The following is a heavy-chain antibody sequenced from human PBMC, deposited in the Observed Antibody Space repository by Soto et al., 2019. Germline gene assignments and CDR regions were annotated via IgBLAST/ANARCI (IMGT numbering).Heavy chain of an antibody. CDR2: IAIAGDT. CDR1: GFTVSSYD. J-gene: IGHJ4*02. D-gene: IGHD5-18*01. CDR3: ARGEGGHNYGSLPDY. V-gene: IGHV3-13*01. Sequence: EVQLVESGGGLVQPGGSLRLSCAVSGFTVSSYDMHWVRQVIGKGLEWVSAIAIAGDTYYPGSVKGRFTISRENAKNSLYLQMNSLRVEDTAVYYCARGEGGHNYGSLPDYWGQGTLVTVSS.